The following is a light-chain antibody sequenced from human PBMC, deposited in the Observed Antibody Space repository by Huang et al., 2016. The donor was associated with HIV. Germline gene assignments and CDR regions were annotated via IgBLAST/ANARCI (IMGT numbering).Light chain of an antibody. Sequence: ENLMTQSPSTLSVSPGESATLSCRASQSVFKNLAWYHQKPGPAPKLLIYGSSTRAAGIPARFSGSGSGTDFTLTISSLQSEDFAVYYCQQYNTSPRTFGQGTKVEV. CDR1: QSVFKN. V-gene: IGKV3-15*01. CDR2: GSS. CDR3: QQYNTSPRT. J-gene: IGKJ1*01.